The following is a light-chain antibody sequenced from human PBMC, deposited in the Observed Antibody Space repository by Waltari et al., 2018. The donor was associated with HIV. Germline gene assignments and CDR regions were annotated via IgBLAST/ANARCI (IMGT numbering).Light chain of an antibody. CDR3: QSVDSSETCML. CDR2: KDN. V-gene: IGLV3-25*03. CDR1: GLSKQY. Sequence: SYELTQPPSVSVSPGQTARLTCSGDGLSKQYVYWYQQKPGQAPGLVIYKDNERPAGIPERFSGSTSGTTVTLTISGVRAEDEGDYYCQSVDSSETCMLFGGGTKLTVL. J-gene: IGLJ2*01.